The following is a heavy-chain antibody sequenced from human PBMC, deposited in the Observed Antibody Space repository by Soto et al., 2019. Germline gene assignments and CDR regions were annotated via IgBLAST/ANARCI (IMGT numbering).Heavy chain of an antibody. D-gene: IGHD3-22*01. J-gene: IGHJ6*02. CDR2: IYYSGST. V-gene: IGHV4-61*01. Sequence: SETLSLTCTVSGGSVSSGSYDWSWIRQPPXKGLEWIGYIYYSGSTNYNPSLKSRVTISVDTSKNQFSLKLSSVTAADTAVYYCAREEYYYDSSGPGVYGMDVWGQGTTVTVSS. CDR1: GGSVSSGSYD. CDR3: AREEYYYDSSGPGVYGMDV.